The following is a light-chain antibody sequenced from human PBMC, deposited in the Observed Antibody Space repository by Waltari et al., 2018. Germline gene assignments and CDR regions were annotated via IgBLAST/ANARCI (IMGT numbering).Light chain of an antibody. Sequence: SYVLTQPPSVPVAPGQTATIVGGGADFGSKTVPWYQQKPGQAPVLVVYDETDRPSRIPERLSGSNSGNTATLTISRVEAGDEADYYCQVWDSLIDHYVFGTGTKVTVL. CDR2: DET. V-gene: IGLV3-21*02. J-gene: IGLJ1*01. CDR1: DFGSKT. CDR3: QVWDSLIDHYV.